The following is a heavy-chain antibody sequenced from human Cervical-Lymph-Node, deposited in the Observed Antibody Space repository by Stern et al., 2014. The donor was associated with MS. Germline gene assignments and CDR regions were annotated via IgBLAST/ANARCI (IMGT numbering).Heavy chain of an antibody. J-gene: IGHJ6*02. CDR2: IYYSESN. D-gene: IGHD1-26*01. V-gene: IGHV4-59*01. CDR3: ARAKGYWHPDFFYGMDV. CDR1: DGSISSDY. Sequence: QVQLQESGPGLVKPSGTLSLTCTASDGSISSDYLSWIRQPPGKGLEWIGHIYYSESNNYSPSLKSRVTISPDTSKNQFSLEVTSVTAADTAVYYCARAKGYWHPDFFYGMDVWGQGTTFTVSS.